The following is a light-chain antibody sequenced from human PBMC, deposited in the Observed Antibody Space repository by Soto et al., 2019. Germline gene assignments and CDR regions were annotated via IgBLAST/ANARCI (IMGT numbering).Light chain of an antibody. CDR1: SSDLGTYNW. CDR2: DVS. J-gene: IGLJ2*01. Sequence: QSALTQPPSASGSPGQSVAISCTGTSSDLGTYNWVSWYLQHPGKAPQLLIYDVSTRPSGVSNRFSGSKSGNTASLTISGLQAEDEADYFCSLSAGGDNVIFGGGTKVTVL. CDR3: SLSAGGDNVI. V-gene: IGLV2-8*01.